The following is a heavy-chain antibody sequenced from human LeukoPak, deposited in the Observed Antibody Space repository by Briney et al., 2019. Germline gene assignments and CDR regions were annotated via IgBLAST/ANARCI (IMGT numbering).Heavy chain of an antibody. CDR2: INHSGST. Sequence: PSETLSLTCAVYGVSFSCYYWTWIRQPPGKGLEWIGEINHSGSTNYNPSLKSRVTISVDTSKNQFSLKLSSVTAADTAVYYCARGKGSGWTFDYWGQGTLVTVSS. D-gene: IGHD6-19*01. V-gene: IGHV4-34*01. J-gene: IGHJ4*02. CDR3: ARGKGSGWTFDY. CDR1: GVSFSCYY.